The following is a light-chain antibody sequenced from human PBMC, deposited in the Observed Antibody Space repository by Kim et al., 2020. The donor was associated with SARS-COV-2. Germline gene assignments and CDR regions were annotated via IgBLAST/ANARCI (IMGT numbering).Light chain of an antibody. CDR1: QSITTY. CDR2: AAS. CDR3: QQSHTAPLLT. J-gene: IGKJ4*01. Sequence: DIQMTQSPSSLAASVGDRVTIACRASQSITTYLNWYQQKPENAPKLLIYAASTLQGGVPSRFSGSGSGTDFTLTISSLQPEDFATYYCQQSHTAPLLTFGGGTKVDIK. V-gene: IGKV1-39*01.